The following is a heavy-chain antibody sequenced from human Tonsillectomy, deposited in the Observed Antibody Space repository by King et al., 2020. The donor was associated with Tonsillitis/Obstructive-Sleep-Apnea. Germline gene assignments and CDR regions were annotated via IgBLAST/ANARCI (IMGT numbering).Heavy chain of an antibody. CDR2: IRGSGDGT. Sequence: VQLVESGGGLVQPGGSLRLSCAASGFTFSRYAMSWVRQAPGKGLEWVSAIRGSGDGTYYADSVRGRFTISRDNSKNTLYLQMNSLRAEDTAVYYCAKGYQRFLVWLFFDYWGQGTLVTVSS. D-gene: IGHD3-3*01. V-gene: IGHV3-23*04. J-gene: IGHJ4*02. CDR3: AKGYQRFLVWLFFDY. CDR1: GFTFSRYA.